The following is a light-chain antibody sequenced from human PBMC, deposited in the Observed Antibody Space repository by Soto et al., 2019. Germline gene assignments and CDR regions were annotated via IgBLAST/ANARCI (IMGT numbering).Light chain of an antibody. CDR3: QQYNSWPSCT. V-gene: IGKV3-15*01. Sequence: EIVLTQSPGSLSLSPGDRATLSCRASQTVSNNYLAWYQQKPGQAPRLLIYGASSRATGIPARFSGGGDGTEFTPTISSRQSEDFAVYYCQQYNSWPSCTFGQGTKVDIK. J-gene: IGKJ1*01. CDR1: QTVSNNY. CDR2: GAS.